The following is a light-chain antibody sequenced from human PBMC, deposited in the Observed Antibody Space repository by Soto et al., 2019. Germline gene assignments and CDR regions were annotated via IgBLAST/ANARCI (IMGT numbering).Light chain of an antibody. V-gene: IGKV3-20*01. CDR2: ITS. J-gene: IGKJ4*01. CDR1: QTVTTYY. Sequence: IVLTQSPGALSLSPGERATLSCRASQTVTTYYLAWYQQKPGQAPRLLIYITSNRATGVPDRFSGSGSGTDFTLTINSVDPEDSAVYYCQQYGSSPLTFGGGTKVEI. CDR3: QQYGSSPLT.